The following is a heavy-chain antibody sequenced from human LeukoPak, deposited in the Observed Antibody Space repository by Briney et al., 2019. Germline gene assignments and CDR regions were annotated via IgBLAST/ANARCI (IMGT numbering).Heavy chain of an antibody. CDR1: GFTFESYS. J-gene: IGHJ4*02. D-gene: IGHD3-22*01. Sequence: PGGSLRLSCAASGFTFESYSVNWVRQAPGKGLEWVAVTSPDGTNKYYADSVKGRFTISRDNSKNTLYLDMNSVKADDTAVYYCATVGRLITMIAYLDKWGQGTLVTVSS. V-gene: IGHV3-30*04. CDR2: TSPDGTNK. CDR3: ATVGRLITMIAYLDK.